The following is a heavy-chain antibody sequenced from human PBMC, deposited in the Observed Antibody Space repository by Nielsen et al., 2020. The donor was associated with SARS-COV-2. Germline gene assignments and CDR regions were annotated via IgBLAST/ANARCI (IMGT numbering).Heavy chain of an antibody. CDR3: AKDLGITMIVVVPDAFDI. CDR1: GFTFSSYA. CDR2: ISGSGGST. J-gene: IGHJ3*02. V-gene: IGHV3-23*01. Sequence: GGSLRLSCAASGFTFSSYAMSWVRQAPGKGLEWVSAISGSGGSTYYADSVKGRFTISRDNSKNTLYLQMNSPRAEDTAVYYCAKDLGITMIVVVPDAFDIWGQGTMVTVSS. D-gene: IGHD3-22*01.